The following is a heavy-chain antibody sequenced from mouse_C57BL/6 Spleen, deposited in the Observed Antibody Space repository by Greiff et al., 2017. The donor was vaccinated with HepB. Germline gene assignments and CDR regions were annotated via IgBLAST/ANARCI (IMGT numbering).Heavy chain of an antibody. J-gene: IGHJ3*01. V-gene: IGHV5-17*01. CDR2: ISSGSSTI. CDR1: GFTFSDYG. CDR3: ARRRNYEDWVAY. D-gene: IGHD2-1*01. Sequence: EVKVEESGGGLVKPGGSLKLSCAASGFTFSDYGMHWVRQTPEKGLEWVAYISSGSSTIYYADTVKGRFTISRDNAKNTLFLQMTSLRSEDTAMYYCARRRNYEDWVAYWGQGTLVTVSA.